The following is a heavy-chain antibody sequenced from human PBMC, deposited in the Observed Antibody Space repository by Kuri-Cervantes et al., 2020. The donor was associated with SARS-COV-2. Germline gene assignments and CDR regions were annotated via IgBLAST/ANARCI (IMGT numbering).Heavy chain of an antibody. Sequence: GGSLRLSCAASGFTVSSNYMSWVRQAPGKGLEWVSVIYSGGSTSYADSVKGRFTISRDNSKNMLYLQMNSLRAEDTAVYYCAKDKGFGELFFDYWGQGTLVTVSS. J-gene: IGHJ4*02. V-gene: IGHV3-53*01. CDR2: IYSGGST. CDR3: AKDKGFGELFFDY. CDR1: GFTVSSNY. D-gene: IGHD3-10*01.